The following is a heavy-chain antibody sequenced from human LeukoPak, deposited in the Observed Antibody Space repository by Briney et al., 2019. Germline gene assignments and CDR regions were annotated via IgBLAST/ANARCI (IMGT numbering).Heavy chain of an antibody. D-gene: IGHD3-3*01. CDR2: IYYSGST. J-gene: IGHJ5*02. CDR1: GGPISSYY. Sequence: SETLSLTCTVSGGPISSYYWSWIRQPPGKGLEWIGYIYYSGSTNYNPSLKSRVTISVDTSKNQFSLKLSSVTAAGTAVYYCARGNDFWSGEAACWFDPWGQGTLVTVSS. V-gene: IGHV4-59*01. CDR3: ARGNDFWSGEAACWFDP.